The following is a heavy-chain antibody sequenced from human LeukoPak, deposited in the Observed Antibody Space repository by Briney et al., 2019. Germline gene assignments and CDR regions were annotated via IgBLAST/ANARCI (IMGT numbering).Heavy chain of an antibody. D-gene: IGHD3-22*01. J-gene: IGHJ4*02. Sequence: ASVTVSCKVSGYTLTELSMHWVRQAPGKGREGVGGFDPEDGETIYAQKFQGRVTMTEDTSTDTAYMELSSLRSEDTAVYYCANRYYYDSSGYYGFGYWGQGTLVTVSS. CDR3: ANRYYYDSSGYYGFGY. CDR1: GYTLTELS. V-gene: IGHV1-24*01. CDR2: FDPEDGET.